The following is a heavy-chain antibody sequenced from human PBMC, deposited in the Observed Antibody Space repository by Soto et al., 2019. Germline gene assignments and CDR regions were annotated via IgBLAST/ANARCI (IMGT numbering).Heavy chain of an antibody. J-gene: IGHJ5*02. V-gene: IGHV2-70*04. Sequence: SGLTLVNPNQTLTLTFAVSGFSLSTRGMRVSWILQPPGKALEWLARIDWDDDKFYSTSLKTRLTISKDTSKNQVVLTMTNMDPVDTATYFCAKTGTDGSWFDPWGQGHLVTFS. CDR2: IDWDDDK. D-gene: IGHD1-1*01. CDR3: AKTGTDGSWFDP. CDR1: GFSLSTRGMR.